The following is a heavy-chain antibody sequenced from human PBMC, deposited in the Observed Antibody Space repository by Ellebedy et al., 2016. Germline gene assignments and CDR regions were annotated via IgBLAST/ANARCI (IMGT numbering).Heavy chain of an antibody. CDR1: GYTFTSHG. CDR3: ARDETPDNFDY. Sequence: ASVKVSCKASGYTFTSHGISWVRQAPGQGLEWMGWISTHSGATNYAQKFRGRVTMTTDTPTSTANMELWSLTSDDTAVYFCARDETPDNFDYWGQGTLVTVSS. CDR2: ISTHSGAT. J-gene: IGHJ4*02. V-gene: IGHV1-18*01.